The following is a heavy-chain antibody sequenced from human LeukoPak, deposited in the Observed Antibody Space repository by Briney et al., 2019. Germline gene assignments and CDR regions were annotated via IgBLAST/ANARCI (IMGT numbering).Heavy chain of an antibody. Sequence: GSLRLSCAASRFTFSNSAMSWVRQAPGKGLEWVSTLSGSGITTYYADSVKGQFTISRDNSKNTLYLQMNSLRAEDTAVYYCAKGIYSSGWSYFDCWGHGTLVTVSS. CDR1: RFTFSNSA. D-gene: IGHD6-19*01. J-gene: IGHJ4*01. CDR2: LSGSGITT. CDR3: AKGIYSSGWSYFDC. V-gene: IGHV3-23*01.